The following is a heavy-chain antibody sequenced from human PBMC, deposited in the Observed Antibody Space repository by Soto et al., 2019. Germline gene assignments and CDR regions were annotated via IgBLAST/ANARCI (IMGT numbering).Heavy chain of an antibody. D-gene: IGHD3-3*01. CDR2: INHSGST. Sequence: SETLSLTCAVYGGSFSGYYWSWIRQPPGKGLEWIGEINHSGSTNYNPSLKSRVTISVDTSKNQFSLKVSPVTAADTAVYYCARANYDFWSGYPLLYGMDVWGQGKTVT. CDR1: GGSFSGYY. V-gene: IGHV4-34*01. J-gene: IGHJ6*02. CDR3: ARANYDFWSGYPLLYGMDV.